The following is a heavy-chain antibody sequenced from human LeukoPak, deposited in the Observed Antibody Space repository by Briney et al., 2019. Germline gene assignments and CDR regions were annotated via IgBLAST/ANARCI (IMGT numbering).Heavy chain of an antibody. CDR2: ISGSGGST. J-gene: IGHJ6*03. Sequence: GGSLRLSCAASGFTFSSYAMNWVRQAPGKGLEWVSAISGSGGSTYYADSVKGRFTISRDNSKNTLYLQMNSLRAEDTAVYYCAKDGSTSSRYYYYYYYMDVWGKGTTVTVSS. CDR3: AKDGSTSSRYYYYYYYMDV. V-gene: IGHV3-23*01. CDR1: GFTFSSYA. D-gene: IGHD2-2*01.